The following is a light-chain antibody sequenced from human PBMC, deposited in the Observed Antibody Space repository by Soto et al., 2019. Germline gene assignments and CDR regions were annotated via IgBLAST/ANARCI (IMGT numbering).Light chain of an antibody. Sequence: VMTQSPPTLSVSPGERATLSCRASQSVSSNLAWYQQKPGQAPRLLIYDASTRDTGIPARFSGSGSGTEFTLTISSLQSEGFAVYYCQQYNNWPPTFGQGTKVEIK. J-gene: IGKJ1*01. CDR2: DAS. CDR3: QQYNNWPPT. V-gene: IGKV3D-15*01. CDR1: QSVSSN.